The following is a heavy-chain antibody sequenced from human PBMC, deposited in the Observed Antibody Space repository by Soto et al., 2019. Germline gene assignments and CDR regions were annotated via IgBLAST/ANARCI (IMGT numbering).Heavy chain of an antibody. J-gene: IGHJ4*02. CDR2: IRGSGGGT. CDR1: GFTFSTYA. V-gene: IGHV3-23*01. D-gene: IGHD3-10*01. CDR3: ANDFGGSSPLFAY. Sequence: GGSLRLSCAASGFTFSTYAMSWVRQAPGKGLDWVSAIRGSGGGTDYADSVKGRFTISRDNSKNTLYLQMNSLRAEDTAVYYCANDFGGSSPLFAYWGQGALVTVSS.